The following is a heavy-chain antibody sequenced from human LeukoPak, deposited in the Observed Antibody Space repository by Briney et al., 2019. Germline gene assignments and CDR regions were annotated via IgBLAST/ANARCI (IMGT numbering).Heavy chain of an antibody. D-gene: IGHD2-2*01. CDR1: GFTFDDYA. V-gene: IGHV3-9*01. Sequence: GGSLRLSCAASGFTFDDYAMHWVRQAPGKGLEWVSGISWNSGSIGYADSVKGRFTISRDNAKNSLYLQMNSLRAEDTALFYCAKDMGYCSSTSCLSGSYYYGMDVWGQGTTVTVSS. J-gene: IGHJ6*02. CDR3: AKDMGYCSSTSCLSGSYYYGMDV. CDR2: ISWNSGSI.